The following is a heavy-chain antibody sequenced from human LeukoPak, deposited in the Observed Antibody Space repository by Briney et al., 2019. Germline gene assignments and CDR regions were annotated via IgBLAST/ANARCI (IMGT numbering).Heavy chain of an antibody. J-gene: IGHJ4*02. CDR2: ISFDGSNK. CDR3: AKVRDYSNSPLDY. D-gene: IGHD6-6*01. CDR1: GFHPYRLY. Sequence: PRGSLRVFRSPPGFHPYRLYEERVRQAPGKGLEWVAVISFDGSNKYYADSVKGRFTVSRDNSENTLYLQLNSLRAEDTAVYYDAKVRDYSNSPLDYWGQGTLVTVSS. V-gene: IGHV3-30*18.